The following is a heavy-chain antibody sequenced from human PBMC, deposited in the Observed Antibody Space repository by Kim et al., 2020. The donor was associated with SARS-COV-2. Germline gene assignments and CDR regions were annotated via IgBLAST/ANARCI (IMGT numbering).Heavy chain of an antibody. J-gene: IGHJ4*02. V-gene: IGHV4-34*01. CDR2: INHSGST. D-gene: IGHD6-13*01. Sequence: SETLSLTCAVYGGSFSGYYWSWIRQPPGKGLEWIGEINHSGSTNYNPSLKSRVTISVDTSKNQFSLKLSSVTAADTAVYYCARGPKGHSSSWYSFDYWGQGTLVTVSS. CDR1: GGSFSGYY. CDR3: ARGPKGHSSSWYSFDY.